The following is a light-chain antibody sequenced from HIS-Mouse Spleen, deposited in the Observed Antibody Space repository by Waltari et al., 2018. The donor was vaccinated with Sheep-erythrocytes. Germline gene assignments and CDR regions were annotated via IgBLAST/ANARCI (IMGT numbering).Light chain of an antibody. CDR3: AAWDDSLNGYV. CDR1: SSNIGSNT. Sequence: QSVLTQPPSASGTPGQRVTISCSGSSSNIGSNTVNWYQQLPGTAPKLLIYSNNQRPSGVPARCSGSKSGTSASLAISGLQSEDEADYYCAAWDDSLNGYVFGTGTKVTVL. J-gene: IGLJ1*01. CDR2: SNN. V-gene: IGLV1-44*01.